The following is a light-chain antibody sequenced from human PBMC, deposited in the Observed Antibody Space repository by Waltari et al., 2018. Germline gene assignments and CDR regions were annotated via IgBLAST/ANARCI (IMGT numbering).Light chain of an antibody. CDR2: GAS. V-gene: IGKV3-20*01. Sequence: EIVLTQSPGTLSLSPGERATLSCRASQSVTRTLAWYQQKPGQAPRFLIYGASNRATGIPDRFSGSGSGTDFSLTISRLEPEDFAVYYCQHYLRLPATFGQGTKVEIK. CDR1: QSVTRT. J-gene: IGKJ1*01. CDR3: QHYLRLPAT.